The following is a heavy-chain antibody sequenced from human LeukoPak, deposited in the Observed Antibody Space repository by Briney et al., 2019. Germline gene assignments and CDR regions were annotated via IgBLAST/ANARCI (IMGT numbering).Heavy chain of an antibody. CDR1: GYSFTSYW. D-gene: IGHD5-18*01. CDR3: ACREFYSPWPGP. CDR2: IYPGDSRT. Sequence: GESLKISCKGSGYSFTSYWIGWVRQTPGKGLEWMGVIYPGDSRTRYNPSFECQVTISADKSINTAYLQWSSLKASDTAMYYCACREFYSPWPGPWGQGTLVTVSS. V-gene: IGHV5-51*01. J-gene: IGHJ5*02.